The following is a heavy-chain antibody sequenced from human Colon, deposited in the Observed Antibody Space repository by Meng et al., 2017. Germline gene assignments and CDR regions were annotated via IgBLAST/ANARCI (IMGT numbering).Heavy chain of an antibody. CDR2: IKSKPAHETT. CDR3: TTGRFDFLEYPNWIDP. V-gene: IGHV3-15*01. Sequence: GGSLRLSCTPSGFTFSNAWMSWVRQAPGTGLEWLGRIKSKPAHETTDYAAPVKGRFIISRDDSKNALFLQMNSLKSEDTAVYYCTTGRFDFLEYPNWIDPWGQGTPVTGSS. CDR1: GFTFSNAW. D-gene: IGHD3-3*01. J-gene: IGHJ5*02.